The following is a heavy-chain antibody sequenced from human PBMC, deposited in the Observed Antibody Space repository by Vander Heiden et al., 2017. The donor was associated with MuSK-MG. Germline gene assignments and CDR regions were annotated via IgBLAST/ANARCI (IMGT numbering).Heavy chain of an antibody. Sequence: QVQLVQSGAEVKKPGASVKVSCKASGYTFTSYDINWVRQATGQGLEWMGWMNPNSGNTGYAQKFQGRVTMTRNTSISTAYMELSSLRSEDTAVYYCIVPAAIFLQYNWFDPWGQGTLVTVSS. V-gene: IGHV1-8*01. CDR2: MNPNSGNT. D-gene: IGHD2-2*01. CDR1: GYTFTSYD. CDR3: IVPAAIFLQYNWFDP. J-gene: IGHJ5*02.